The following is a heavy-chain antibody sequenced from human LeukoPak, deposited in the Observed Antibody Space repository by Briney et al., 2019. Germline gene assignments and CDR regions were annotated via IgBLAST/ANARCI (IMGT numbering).Heavy chain of an antibody. CDR3: TTGPYGDPRNVGY. CDR1: GFTFSNAW. CDR2: IKSKTDGGTT. D-gene: IGHD4-17*01. J-gene: IGHJ4*02. V-gene: IGHV3-15*01. Sequence: GGSLRLSCAASGFTFSNAWMSWVRQAPGKGLEWVGRIKSKTDGGTTDYAAPVKGRFTISRDDSKNTLYLQMNSLKTEDTAVYYCTTGPYGDPRNVGYWGQGTLVTVSS.